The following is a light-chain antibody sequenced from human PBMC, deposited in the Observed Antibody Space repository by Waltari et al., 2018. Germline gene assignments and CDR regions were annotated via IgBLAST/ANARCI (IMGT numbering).Light chain of an antibody. CDR1: QSVSNW. V-gene: IGKV1-5*03. CDR3: QQYNSYPYT. CDR2: KAS. J-gene: IGKJ2*01. Sequence: DIQMTQSPSTLSASVGDRVTVTCRASQSVSNWLAWYQQKPGKAPKVLIYKASSLESGVPSRFSGSGSGTEFTLTISSLQPDDFATYFCQQYNSYPYTFGQGTKLEI.